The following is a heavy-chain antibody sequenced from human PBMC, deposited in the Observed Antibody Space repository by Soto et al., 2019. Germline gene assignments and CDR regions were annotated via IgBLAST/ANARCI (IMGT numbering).Heavy chain of an antibody. Sequence: GGSLRLSCAASGFTFSSYAMSWVRQAPGKGLEWVSAISGSGGSTYYADSVKGRFTISRDNSKNTLYLQMNSLRAEDTAVYYCASASGYYFNFDYWGQGTLVTVSS. V-gene: IGHV3-23*01. D-gene: IGHD3-22*01. CDR2: ISGSGGST. CDR3: ASASGYYFNFDY. J-gene: IGHJ4*02. CDR1: GFTFSSYA.